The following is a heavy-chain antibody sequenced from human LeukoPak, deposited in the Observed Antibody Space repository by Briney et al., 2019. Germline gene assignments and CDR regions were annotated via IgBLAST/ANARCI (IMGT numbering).Heavy chain of an antibody. CDR1: GFTFSSPA. D-gene: IGHD4-17*01. J-gene: IGHJ4*02. Sequence: PGGSLRLSCAASGFTFSSPAMTWVRQAPGKGLDWVSSISGSGVSTYYADSVKGRFTISRDNSKSTLYLLINSLRADDTAVYYCARGNGDYAIHPDYWGQGTLVTVSS. CDR2: ISGSGVST. V-gene: IGHV3-23*01. CDR3: ARGNGDYAIHPDY.